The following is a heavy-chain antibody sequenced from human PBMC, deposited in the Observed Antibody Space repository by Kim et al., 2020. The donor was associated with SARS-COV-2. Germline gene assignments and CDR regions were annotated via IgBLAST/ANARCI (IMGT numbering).Heavy chain of an antibody. D-gene: IGHD3-22*01. J-gene: IGHJ3*02. CDR2: IYYSGST. CDR3: ARSSKAYYYDSSGYYGGSDYRGAFDI. Sequence: SETLSLTCTVSGGSISSYYWSWIRQPPGKGLEWIGYIYYSGSTNYNPSLKSRVIISVDTSKNQFSLKLSSVTAADTAVYYCARSSKAYYYDSSGYYGGSDYRGAFDIWGQGTMVTVSS. CDR1: GGSISSYY. V-gene: IGHV4-59*01.